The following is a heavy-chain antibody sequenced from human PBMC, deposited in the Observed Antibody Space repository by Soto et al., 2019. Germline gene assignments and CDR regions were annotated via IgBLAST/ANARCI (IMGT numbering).Heavy chain of an antibody. V-gene: IGHV1-69*02. CDR3: ARGAVDQPLLAVF. D-gene: IGHD1-26*01. J-gene: IGHJ4*02. Sequence: QVQLVQSGTEVKKPGSSVKVSCKASGYTFSSYSISWVRQAPGQGLEWMGRVVPVLGISNYAQRFQGRVTITADRSTSTAYLALNSLTYEDTAVYFCARGAVDQPLLAVFWGQGTLVAVSS. CDR1: GYTFSSYS. CDR2: VVPVLGIS.